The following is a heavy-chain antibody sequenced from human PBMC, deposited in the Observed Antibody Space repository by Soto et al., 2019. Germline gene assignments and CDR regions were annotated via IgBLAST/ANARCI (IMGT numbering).Heavy chain of an antibody. V-gene: IGHV1-8*01. J-gene: IGHJ1*01. D-gene: IGHD5-18*01. CDR3: ARDSHFYGSTTRDKYTLVTLYSGQNRGASVKVSCKVSGYSCTGYSMH. CDR1: GYTFTSYD. Sequence: ASVKVSCKASGYTFTSYDINWVRQATGQGLEWMGWMNPNSGNTGYAQKFQGRVTMTRNTSISTAYMELSSLRSEDTAVYYCARDSHFYGSTTRDKYTLVTLYSGQNRGASVKVSCKVSGYSCTGYSMHW. CDR2: MNPNSGNT.